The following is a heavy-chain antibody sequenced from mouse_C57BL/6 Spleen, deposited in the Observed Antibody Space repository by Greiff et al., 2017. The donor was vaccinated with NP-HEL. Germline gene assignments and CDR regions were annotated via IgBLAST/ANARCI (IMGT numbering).Heavy chain of an antibody. CDR3: ARLDDYDSLDY. Sequence: LQQSGGGLVQPGGSLKLSCAASGFTFSDYYMYWVRQTPEKRLEWVAYISNGGGSTYYPDTVKGRFTISRDNAKNTLYLQMSRLKSEDTAMYYCARLDDYDSLDYWGQGTTLTVSS. CDR2: ISNGGGST. J-gene: IGHJ2*01. D-gene: IGHD2-4*01. V-gene: IGHV5-12*01. CDR1: GFTFSDYY.